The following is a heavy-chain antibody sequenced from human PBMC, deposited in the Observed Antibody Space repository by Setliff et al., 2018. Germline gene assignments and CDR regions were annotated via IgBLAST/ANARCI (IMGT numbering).Heavy chain of an antibody. J-gene: IGHJ4*02. CDR3: TRDFWPESSGFAFGQ. D-gene: IGHD3-22*01. CDR2: IRNKDNSYTT. Sequence: GGSLRLSCAASGFTFSAHYMDWLRQAPGKGLEWVGRIRNKDNSYTTEYAASVKGRFTISRDDSRNTLYLQMNSLKTEDTAVYYCTRDFWPESSGFAFGQWGQGTLVTVSS. CDR1: GFTFSAHY. V-gene: IGHV3-72*01.